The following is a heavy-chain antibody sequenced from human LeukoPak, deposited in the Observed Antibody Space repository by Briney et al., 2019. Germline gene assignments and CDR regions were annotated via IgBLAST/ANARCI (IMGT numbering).Heavy chain of an antibody. CDR2: INGDGSSL. Sequence: PGGSLRLSCAASGFTLKTYWMNWGRQAPGKGLVWVARINGDGSSLTYADSVKGRFTVSRDNAKNTLYLQMNSLRAEDTAMYYCTRDLRMDYYYVDYYYYGMDVWGQGTTVTVSS. J-gene: IGHJ6*02. CDR1: GFTLKTYW. D-gene: IGHD3-10*02. V-gene: IGHV3-74*03. CDR3: TRDLRMDYYYVDYYYYGMDV.